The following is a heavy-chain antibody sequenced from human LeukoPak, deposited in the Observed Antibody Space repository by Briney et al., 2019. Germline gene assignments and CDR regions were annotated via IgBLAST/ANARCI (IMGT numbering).Heavy chain of an antibody. J-gene: IGHJ4*02. CDR2: ISNSGTIT. Sequence: GGSLRLSCAVSGFTFGRFAMNWVRQAPGKGLEWVSIISNSGTITSYADSVKGRFTISRDNSKNTVYLQMNSLRAEDTALYYWTTESFHYWGQGSLVAVCS. D-gene: IGHD3-10*01. CDR3: TTESFHY. CDR1: GFTFGRFA. V-gene: IGHV3-23*01.